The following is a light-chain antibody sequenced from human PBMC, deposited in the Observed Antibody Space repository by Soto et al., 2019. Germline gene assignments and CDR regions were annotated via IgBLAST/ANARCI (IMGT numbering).Light chain of an antibody. Sequence: GMSQSPATLSVAPWERATLSCRASQSVSRNLAWYQQKPGQAPSLLFYGASTRATNIPDRFSGGGSGTEFTLTISSLQSEDFAVYYCQQYNKVPVTFGQGTKVDIK. CDR2: GAS. CDR1: QSVSRN. J-gene: IGKJ1*01. V-gene: IGKV3-15*01. CDR3: QQYNKVPVT.